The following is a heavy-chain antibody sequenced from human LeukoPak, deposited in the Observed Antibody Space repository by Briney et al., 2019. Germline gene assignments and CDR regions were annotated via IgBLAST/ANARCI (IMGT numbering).Heavy chain of an antibody. Sequence: GGSLGLPCAGSGFPFHKFNLKWVREAPGKGLGWVSSISSSSSYIYYADSVKGRFTISRDNAKNSLYLQMNSLRAEDTAVYYCAISNYYDSSGSFDYWGQGTLVTVSS. CDR2: ISSSSSYI. CDR3: AISNYYDSSGSFDY. CDR1: GFPFHKFN. D-gene: IGHD3-22*01. J-gene: IGHJ4*02. V-gene: IGHV3-21*01.